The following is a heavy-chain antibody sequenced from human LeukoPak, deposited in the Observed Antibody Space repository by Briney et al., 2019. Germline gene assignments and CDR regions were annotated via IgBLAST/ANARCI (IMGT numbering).Heavy chain of an antibody. CDR1: GYSFSTYW. CDR2: IYPGDSDT. V-gene: IGHV5-51*01. J-gene: IGHJ4*02. D-gene: IGHD3-10*01. CDR3: ARRVGRIGDYFDY. Sequence: GESLKISCKGAGYSFSTYWIAWVRQMPGKGLEWMGIIYPGDSDTRYSPSFQGQVTISADKSISTAYLQWSSLKASDTAMYYCARRVGRIGDYFDYWGQGTLVTVSS.